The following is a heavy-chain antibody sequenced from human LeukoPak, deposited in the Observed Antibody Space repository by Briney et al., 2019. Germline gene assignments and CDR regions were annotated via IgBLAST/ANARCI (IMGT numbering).Heavy chain of an antibody. CDR2: IYYSGST. V-gene: IGHV4-39*07. J-gene: IGHJ6*03. CDR1: GGSISSSSYY. CDR3: ARVQNWNDHYYYYMDV. D-gene: IGHD1-1*01. Sequence: SETLSLTCTVSGGSISSSSYYWGWIRQPPGKGLEWIGSIYYSGSTYYNPSLKSRVTISVDTSKSQFSLKLSSVTAADTAVYYCARVQNWNDHYYYYMDVWGKGTTVTVSS.